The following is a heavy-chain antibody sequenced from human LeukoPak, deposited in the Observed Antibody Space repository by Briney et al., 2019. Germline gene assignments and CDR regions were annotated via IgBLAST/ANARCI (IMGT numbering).Heavy chain of an antibody. Sequence: SETLSLTCTVSGGSITGYYWSWIRQPPGKGLEWVGYIFSSGSTNYKPSLKSRVTISLDTSKSQFSLKLISVTASDTAVYYCARLTKFLTTYYPTPWGQGTLVTVSS. J-gene: IGHJ5*02. V-gene: IGHV4-59*08. CDR1: GGSITGYY. D-gene: IGHD2/OR15-2a*01. CDR3: ARLTKFLTTYYPTP. CDR2: IFSSGST.